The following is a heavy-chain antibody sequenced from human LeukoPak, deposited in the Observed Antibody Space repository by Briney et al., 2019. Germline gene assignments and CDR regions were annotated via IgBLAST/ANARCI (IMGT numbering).Heavy chain of an antibody. D-gene: IGHD2-21*02. CDR2: IIPIFGTA. V-gene: IGHV1-69*05. Sequence: SVKVSCKASGGTFSSYAISWVRQAPGQGLEWMGGIIPIFGTASYAQKFQGRVTITTDESTSTAYMELSSLRSEDTAVYYCARVPVYCGGDCFWFDPWGQGTLVTVSS. CDR3: ARVPVYCGGDCFWFDP. J-gene: IGHJ5*02. CDR1: GGTFSSYA.